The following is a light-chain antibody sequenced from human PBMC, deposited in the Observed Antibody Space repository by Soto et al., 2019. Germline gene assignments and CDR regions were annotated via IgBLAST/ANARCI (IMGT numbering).Light chain of an antibody. Sequence: SALTQPASVSGSPGQSITISCTGTSSDVGGYNYVSWYQQHPGKAPKLMIYDVSNRPSGVSNRFSGSKSGNTASLTISGLQAEDAADYYCSSDTSSSTLYVVFGGGTKLTVL. J-gene: IGLJ2*01. CDR3: SSDTSSSTLYVV. V-gene: IGLV2-14*01. CDR1: SSDVGGYNY. CDR2: DVS.